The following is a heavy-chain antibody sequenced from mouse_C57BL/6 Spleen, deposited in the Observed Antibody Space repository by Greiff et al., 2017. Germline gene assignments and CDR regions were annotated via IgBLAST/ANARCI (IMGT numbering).Heavy chain of an antibody. CDR3: ARAPLWYYGSSVFAY. J-gene: IGHJ3*01. D-gene: IGHD1-1*01. Sequence: QVQLQQPGAELVKPGASVKLSCKASGYTFTSYWMHWVKQRPGRGLEWIGRIDPNRGGTKYNEKFKSKATLTVDKPSSTAYMQLSSLTSEDSAVYYCARAPLWYYGSSVFAYWGQGTLVTVSA. CDR2: IDPNRGGT. V-gene: IGHV1-72*01. CDR1: GYTFTSYW.